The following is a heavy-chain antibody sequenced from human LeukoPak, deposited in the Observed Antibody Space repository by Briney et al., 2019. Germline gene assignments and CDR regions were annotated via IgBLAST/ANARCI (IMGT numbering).Heavy chain of an antibody. V-gene: IGHV3-30*02. CDR2: IRYDGSNK. J-gene: IGHJ5*02. D-gene: IGHD2-21*02. CDR3: AKVPEGDCGGDCYSSWFDP. Sequence: GGSLRLSCAASGFTFNSYGMHWVRQTPGKGLEWVTFIRYDGSNKYYADSVKGRFTISRDNSKNTLYLQMNSLRAEDTAVYYCAKVPEGDCGGDCYSSWFDPWGQGTLVTVSS. CDR1: GFTFNSYG.